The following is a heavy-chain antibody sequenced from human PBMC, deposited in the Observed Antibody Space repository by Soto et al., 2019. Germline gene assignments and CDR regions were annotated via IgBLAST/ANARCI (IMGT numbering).Heavy chain of an antibody. Sequence: PSETLSLTCAVYGGSVSGYYWSWIRQPPGKGLEWIGEINHRGSTNYNPSLKSRVTISVDTSKNQFSLKLTSVTAADSAVYYCARDAHIVVVPTHLGAMDVSAQGSTVSVS. CDR3: ARDAHIVVVPTHLGAMDV. V-gene: IGHV4-34*01. CDR1: GGSVSGYY. CDR2: INHRGST. J-gene: IGHJ6*02. D-gene: IGHD2-2*01.